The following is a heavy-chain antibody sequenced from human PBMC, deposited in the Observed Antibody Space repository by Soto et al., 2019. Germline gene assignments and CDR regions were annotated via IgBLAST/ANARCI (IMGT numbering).Heavy chain of an antibody. CDR3: ARARKVRGVIYYFDY. D-gene: IGHD3-10*01. V-gene: IGHV4-30-2*01. J-gene: IGHJ4*02. CDR2: IYHSGST. CDR1: GGSISSGGYS. Sequence: SETLSLTCAVSGGSISSGGYSWSWIRQPPGKGLEWIGYIYHSGSTYYNPSLKSRATISVDRSKNQFSLKLSSVTAADTAVYYCARARKVRGVIYYFDYWGQGTLGTVS.